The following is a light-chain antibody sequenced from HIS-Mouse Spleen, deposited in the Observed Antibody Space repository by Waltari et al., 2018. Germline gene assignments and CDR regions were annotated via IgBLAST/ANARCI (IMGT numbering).Light chain of an antibody. V-gene: IGLV2-14*03. J-gene: IGLJ3*02. Sequence: QSALTQPASVSGSPGQSITIPCTGTRRDVGGYNYVSWYQHHPGKAPKLMIYDVSNRPSGVSNRFSGSKSGNTASLTISGLQAEDEADYYCSSYTSSSTLVFGGGTKLTVL. CDR1: RRDVGGYNY. CDR3: SSYTSSSTLV. CDR2: DVS.